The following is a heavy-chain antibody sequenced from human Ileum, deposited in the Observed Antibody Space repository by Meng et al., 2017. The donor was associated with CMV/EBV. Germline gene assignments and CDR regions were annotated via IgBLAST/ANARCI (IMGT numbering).Heavy chain of an antibody. D-gene: IGHD2-2*02. Sequence: GGSLRLSCAASGFTFSSYAMSWVRQAPGKGLECVATITGSAASTYYADSVKGRFTISRDNSKNTLYLQMDSLSAEDTAIYYCAKDRICFGSSCYTGGKLDTWGQGILVTVSS. CDR3: AKDRICFGSSCYTGGKLDT. J-gene: IGHJ5*02. CDR2: ITGSAAST. V-gene: IGHV3-23*01. CDR1: GFTFSSYA.